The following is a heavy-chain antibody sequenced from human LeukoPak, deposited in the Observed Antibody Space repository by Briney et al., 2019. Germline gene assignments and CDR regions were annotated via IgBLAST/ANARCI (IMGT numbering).Heavy chain of an antibody. D-gene: IGHD6-19*01. V-gene: IGHV3-11*01. CDR3: ASVAVAGIVDYFDY. Sequence: GGSLRLSCAASGSTFSDYYMSWIRQAPGKGLEWVSYISSSGSTIYYADSVKGRFTISRDNAKNSLYLQMNSLRAEDTAVYYCASVAVAGIVDYFDYWGQGTLVTVSS. CDR1: GSTFSDYY. J-gene: IGHJ4*02. CDR2: ISSSGSTI.